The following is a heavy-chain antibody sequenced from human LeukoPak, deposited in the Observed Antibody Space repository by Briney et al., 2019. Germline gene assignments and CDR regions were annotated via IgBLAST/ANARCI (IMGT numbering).Heavy chain of an antibody. D-gene: IGHD3/OR15-3a*01. CDR1: GGSISSSNW. CDR3: AIRMGDWYNWFDP. CDR2: IYHSGST. Sequence: PSETLSLTCAVSGGSISSSNWWSWVRQPPGKGLEWIGEIYHSGSTNYNPSLKSRVTISVDKSKNQFSLELSSVTAADTAVYYCAIRMGDWYNWFDPWGQGTLVTVSS. J-gene: IGHJ5*02. V-gene: IGHV4-4*02.